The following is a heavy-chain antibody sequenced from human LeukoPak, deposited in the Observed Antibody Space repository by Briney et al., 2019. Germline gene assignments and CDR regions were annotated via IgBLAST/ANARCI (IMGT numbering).Heavy chain of an antibody. Sequence: SETLSLTCTVSGGSISSYYWSWIRQPPGKGLEWIGYIYYSGSTNYNPSLKSRVTISVDTSKNQFSLKLSSVTAADTAVYYCARAPYYYDSSGYYSYWGQGTLVTVSS. CDR3: ARAPYYYDSSGYYSY. J-gene: IGHJ4*02. D-gene: IGHD3-22*01. V-gene: IGHV4-59*12. CDR2: IYYSGST. CDR1: GGSISSYY.